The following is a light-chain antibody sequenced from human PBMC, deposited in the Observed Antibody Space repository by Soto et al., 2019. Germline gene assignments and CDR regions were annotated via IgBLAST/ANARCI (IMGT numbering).Light chain of an antibody. CDR2: SDD. J-gene: IGLJ3*02. V-gene: IGLV1-47*02. CDR1: SSNMGGNY. CDR3: AVWDDSLSGRV. Sequence: QSVLTQPPSASGTPGQRVTISCSGSSSNMGGNYVYWYQHLPGTAPRLLMYSDDERPSGVPDRFSGSKSGTSASLAISGLRSEDEADYYCAVWDDSLSGRVFGGGTKLTVL.